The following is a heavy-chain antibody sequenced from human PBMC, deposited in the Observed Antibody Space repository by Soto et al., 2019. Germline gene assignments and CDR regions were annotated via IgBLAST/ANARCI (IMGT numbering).Heavy chain of an antibody. Sequence: PSETLSLTCTVSGGSISSYHWSWIRQPPGKGLEWIGYIYYSGSTNYNPSLKSRVTISVDTSKNQFSLKLSSVTAADTAVYYCARGIMITFGGVIVMPPDYYYYYMDVWGKGTTVTVSS. CDR2: IYYSGST. J-gene: IGHJ6*03. CDR1: GGSISSYH. D-gene: IGHD3-16*02. CDR3: ARGIMITFGGVIVMPPDYYYYYMDV. V-gene: IGHV4-59*01.